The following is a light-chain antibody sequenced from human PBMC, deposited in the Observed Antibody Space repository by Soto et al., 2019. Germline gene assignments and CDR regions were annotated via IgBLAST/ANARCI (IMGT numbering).Light chain of an antibody. CDR3: QQCGSPPWT. J-gene: IGKJ1*01. Sequence: EIVLTQSPGTLSLSPGDTATLSCRASQTISSNFLAWYQQKPGQAPRLLIYTVSTRATGIPDRFSGSGSGTNFTLTISRLEPDDFAVYHCQQCGSPPWTFGQGTKVEIK. CDR1: QTISSNF. V-gene: IGKV3-20*01. CDR2: TVS.